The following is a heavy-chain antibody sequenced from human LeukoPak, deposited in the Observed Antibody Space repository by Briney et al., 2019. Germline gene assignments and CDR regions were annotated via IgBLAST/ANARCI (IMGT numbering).Heavy chain of an antibody. CDR2: ISGSGDNT. V-gene: IGHV3-23*01. Sequence: GGSLRLSCAASGFTFSSYAMSWVRQVPGKGLEWVSVISGSGDNTYYADSVKGRFTISRDNSKNMLYLQMNSLRAEDTAVYYCAKDRPNMVRGVIIRYYYGMDVWGQGTTVTVSS. CDR3: AKDRPNMVRGVIIRYYYGMDV. D-gene: IGHD3-10*01. J-gene: IGHJ6*02. CDR1: GFTFSSYA.